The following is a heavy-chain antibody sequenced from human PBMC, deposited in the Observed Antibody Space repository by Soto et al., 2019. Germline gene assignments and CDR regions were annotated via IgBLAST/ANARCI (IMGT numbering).Heavy chain of an antibody. D-gene: IGHD2-21*02. CDR1: GGTFSSYA. CDR2: IIPIFGTA. CDR3: AYGGNSPKPNWYFDL. V-gene: IGHV1-69*01. Sequence: QVQLVQSGAEVKKPGSSVKVSCKASGGTFSSYAISWVRQAPGQGLEWMGGIIPIFGTANYAQKFQGRVTITADESPSTAYMEMSRLRSEDTAVYYCAYGGNSPKPNWYFDLWGRGTLVTVSS. J-gene: IGHJ2*01.